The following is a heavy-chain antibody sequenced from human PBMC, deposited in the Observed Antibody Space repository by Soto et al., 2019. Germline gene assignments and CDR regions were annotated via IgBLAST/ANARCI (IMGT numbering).Heavy chain of an antibody. CDR2: ISGSGSST. CDR1: GFSFGDYG. D-gene: IGHD1-26*01. Sequence: PGGSLRLSCTVSGFSFGDYGMSWVRQAPGKGLEWVSGISGSGSSTYYADSVKGRFTISRDNSKNTLYVQMNSLRAEDTAVYYSAKGGLQYFDYWGQGTLVTVSS. V-gene: IGHV3-23*01. CDR3: AKGGLQYFDY. J-gene: IGHJ4*02.